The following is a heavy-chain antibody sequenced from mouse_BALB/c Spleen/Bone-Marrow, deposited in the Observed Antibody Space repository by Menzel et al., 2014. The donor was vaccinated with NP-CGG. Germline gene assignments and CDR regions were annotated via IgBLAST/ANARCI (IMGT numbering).Heavy chain of an antibody. D-gene: IGHD3-1*01. J-gene: IGHJ2*01. V-gene: IGHV1-5*01. CDR2: IYPGNSDT. CDR1: GYTFSNYW. Sequence: EVQLQQSGTVLARPGAAVKMSCKASGYTFSNYWMHWVKQRPGQGLEWIGTIYPGNSDTTYNQNFKGKAELTAVTSTSTAYMELSSLTNEDSAVYYCTTLARNNFDYWGQGTTLTVSS. CDR3: TTLARNNFDY.